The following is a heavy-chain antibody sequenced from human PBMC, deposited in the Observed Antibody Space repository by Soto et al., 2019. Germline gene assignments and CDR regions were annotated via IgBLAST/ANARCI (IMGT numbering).Heavy chain of an antibody. CDR3: YGDSMGNFDY. D-gene: IGHD4-17*01. J-gene: IGHJ4*02. CDR1: GGTFSSYA. V-gene: IGHV1-69*06. Sequence: QVQLVQSGAEVKKPGSSVKVSCKASGGTFSSYAISCVRQAPGQGLEWMGGIIPIFGTANYAQKFQGRVTITADKSTRTAYMELSSLRSEDTALYYCYGDSMGNFDYWGQGTLVTVSS. CDR2: IIPIFGTA.